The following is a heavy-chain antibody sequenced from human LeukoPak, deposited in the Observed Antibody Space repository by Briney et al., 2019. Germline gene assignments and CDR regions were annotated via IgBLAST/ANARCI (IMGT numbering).Heavy chain of an antibody. V-gene: IGHV1-69*13. J-gene: IGHJ4*02. CDR3: ARAPTYYDILTGYPRMDY. CDR1: GGTFSSYA. Sequence: SVKVSCKASGGTFSSYAISWVRQAPGQGLEWMGGIIPIFGTANYAQKFQGRVTITADESTSTAYMELRSLRSDDTAVYYCARAPTYYDILTGYPRMDYWGQGTLVTVSS. D-gene: IGHD3-9*01. CDR2: IIPIFGTA.